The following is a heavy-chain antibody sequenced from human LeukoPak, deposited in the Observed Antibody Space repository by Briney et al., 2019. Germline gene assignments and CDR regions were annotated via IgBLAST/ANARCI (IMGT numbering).Heavy chain of an antibody. CDR2: ISYDGSNK. D-gene: IGHD6-19*01. Sequence: GGSLRLSCAASGFTFSSYAMHWVRQAPGKGLEWVAVISYDGSNKYYADSVKGRFTTSRDDSKNTLYLQMNSLRAEDTAVYYCARDPRQYSSGWYYFDYWGQGTLVTVSS. V-gene: IGHV3-30-3*01. J-gene: IGHJ4*02. CDR1: GFTFSSYA. CDR3: ARDPRQYSSGWYYFDY.